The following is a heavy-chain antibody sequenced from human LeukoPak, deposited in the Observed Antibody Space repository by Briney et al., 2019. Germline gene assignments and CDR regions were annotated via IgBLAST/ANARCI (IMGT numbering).Heavy chain of an antibody. J-gene: IGHJ4*02. V-gene: IGHV5-51*01. CDR1: GYSFTSYW. CDR3: ARKLRGYCSSTSCPYYFDY. Sequence: GESLKISCKGSGYSFTSYWIGWVRQMPGKGLEWMEIIYPGDSDTRYSPSFQGQVTISADKSISTAYLQWSSLKASDTAMYYCARKLRGYCSSTSCPYYFDYWGQGTLVTVSS. D-gene: IGHD2-2*01. CDR2: IYPGDSDT.